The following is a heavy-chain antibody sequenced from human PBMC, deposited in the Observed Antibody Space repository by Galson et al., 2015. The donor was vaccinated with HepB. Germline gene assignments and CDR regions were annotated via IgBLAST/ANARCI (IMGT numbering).Heavy chain of an antibody. CDR3: AGQNITILPNKWYDP. D-gene: IGHD1-14*01. CDR2: TYTSGDT. J-gene: IGHJ5*02. V-gene: IGHV4-4*08. CDR1: CTSNSSFN. Sequence: YTMLSSSTASCTSNSSFNCSVSRQPPGKVQGLTGFTYTSGDTYYNHSPKSRLTISTDTSKNPFSLTLTTVTAADTAVYYCAGQNITILPNKWYDPWGQGTLVSVSS.